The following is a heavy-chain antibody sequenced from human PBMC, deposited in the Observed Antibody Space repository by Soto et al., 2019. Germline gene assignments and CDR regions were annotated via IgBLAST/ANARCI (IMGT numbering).Heavy chain of an antibody. Sequence: GGSLRLSCSASGFTFSSYAMHWVRQAPGKGLDYVSAISSNGGGTYYADSVKGRFTISRDNSKNTLYLQMSSLRAEDTAVYYCVKDILPGPPDYWGQGTLVTVSS. J-gene: IGHJ4*02. D-gene: IGHD3-9*01. V-gene: IGHV3-64D*08. CDR3: VKDILPGPPDY. CDR1: GFTFSSYA. CDR2: ISSNGGGT.